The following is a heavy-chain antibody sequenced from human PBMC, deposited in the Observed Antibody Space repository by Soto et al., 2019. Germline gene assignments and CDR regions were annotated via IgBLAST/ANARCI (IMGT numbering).Heavy chain of an antibody. D-gene: IGHD6-19*01. Sequence: SETLSLTCTVSGGSISIYYWSWIRQPPGKGLEWIGYIYYSGSTNYNPSLKSRVTISVDTSKNQFSLKLSSVTAADTAVYYCARHVGRWLANWFDPWGQGTLVTVSS. CDR2: IYYSGST. V-gene: IGHV4-59*08. CDR3: ARHVGRWLANWFDP. J-gene: IGHJ5*02. CDR1: GGSISIYY.